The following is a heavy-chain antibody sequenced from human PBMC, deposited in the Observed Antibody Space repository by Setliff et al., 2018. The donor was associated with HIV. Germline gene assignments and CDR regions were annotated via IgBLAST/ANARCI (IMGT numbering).Heavy chain of an antibody. J-gene: IGHJ4*02. V-gene: IGHV1-18*01. CDR2: ISGYNGNT. CDR1: GYTFTNYG. D-gene: IGHD6-6*01. Sequence: ASVKVSCKASGYTFTNYGISWVRQAPGQGLEWMGWISGYNGNTNYAQKFQGRVTITTDTSTRTAYVELRSLRSDDTAVYYCARDSRSSIAPYNFDYWGQGTVVTVSS. CDR3: ARDSRSSIAPYNFDY.